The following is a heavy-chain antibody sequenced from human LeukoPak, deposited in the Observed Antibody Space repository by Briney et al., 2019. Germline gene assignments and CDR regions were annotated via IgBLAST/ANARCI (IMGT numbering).Heavy chain of an antibody. J-gene: IGHJ5*02. CDR3: ARDVVSPTIAAAGKNWFDP. V-gene: IGHV7-4-1*02. CDR2: ISTNTGNP. Sequence: ASVKVSCKASGYTFTSYYMYWVRQAPGQGLEWMGWISTNTGNPTYAQGFTGRFVFSLDTSVSTAYLQISSLKAEDTAVYYCARDVVSPTIAAAGKNWFDPWGQGTLVTVSS. D-gene: IGHD6-13*01. CDR1: GYTFTSYY.